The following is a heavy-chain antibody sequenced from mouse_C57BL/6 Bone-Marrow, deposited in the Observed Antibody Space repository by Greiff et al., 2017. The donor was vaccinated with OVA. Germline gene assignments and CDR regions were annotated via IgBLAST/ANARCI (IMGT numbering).Heavy chain of an antibody. CDR2: IYTGNGYT. CDR1: GYTFTSYG. D-gene: IGHD2-1*01. CDR3: AREVTTLYYYAMDH. J-gene: IGHJ4*01. V-gene: IGHV1-58*01. Sequence: EVQLQQSGAELVRPGSSVKMSCKTSGYTFTSYGINWVKQRPGQGLEWIGYIYTGNGYTEYNEKFKGKATLTSDTSSSTAYMQLSSLTSEDSAIYVCAREVTTLYYYAMDHWGQGTSVTVSS.